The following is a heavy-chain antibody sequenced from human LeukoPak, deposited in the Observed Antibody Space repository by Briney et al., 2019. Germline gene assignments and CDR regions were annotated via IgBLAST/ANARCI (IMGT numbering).Heavy chain of an antibody. CDR3: VRGWGSNVYASAFDV. J-gene: IGHJ3*01. D-gene: IGHD3-16*01. CDR1: GFTFSTYG. V-gene: IGHV3-33*01. Sequence: GGSLRLSCAASGFTFSTYGMHWVRQAPGKGLEGVTVIWHDGSHKDYADSVKGRFTISRDNSKNTLYLQMNDLRAEDTAMYYCVRGWGSNVYASAFDVWGQGTMVTVSS. CDR2: IWHDGSHK.